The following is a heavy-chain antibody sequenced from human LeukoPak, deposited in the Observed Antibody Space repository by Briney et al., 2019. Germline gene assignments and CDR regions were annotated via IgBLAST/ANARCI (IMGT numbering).Heavy chain of an antibody. CDR3: ARDPYDYVWGSYRYTTPYFDY. Sequence: SETLSLTCAVYGGSFSGYYWSWIRQPPGKGLEWIGEINHSGSTNYNPSLKSRVTISVDTSKPPFSLTLSSVTAADTAVYYCARDPYDYVWGSYRYTTPYFDYWGQGTLVTVSS. V-gene: IGHV4-34*01. CDR2: INHSGST. D-gene: IGHD3-16*02. CDR1: GGSFSGYY. J-gene: IGHJ4*02.